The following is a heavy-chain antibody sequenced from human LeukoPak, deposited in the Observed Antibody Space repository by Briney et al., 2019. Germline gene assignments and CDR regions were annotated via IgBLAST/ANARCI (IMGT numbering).Heavy chain of an antibody. CDR2: IIPIFGTA. J-gene: IGHJ5*02. V-gene: IGHV1-69*13. CDR3: ARDPYYYDSSGYHT. D-gene: IGHD3-22*01. CDR1: GGTFSSYA. Sequence: ASVKVSCKASGGTFSSYAISWVRQAPGQGLEWMGGIIPIFGTANYAQKFQGRVTITADESTSTAYMELSSLRSEDTAVYYCARDPYYYDSSGYHTWGQGTLVTVSS.